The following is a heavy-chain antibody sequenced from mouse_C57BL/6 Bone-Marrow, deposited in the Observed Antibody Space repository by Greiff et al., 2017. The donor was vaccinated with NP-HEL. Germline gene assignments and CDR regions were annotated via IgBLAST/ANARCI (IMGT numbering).Heavy chain of an antibody. CDR1: GYTFTSYW. J-gene: IGHJ2*01. D-gene: IGHD2-1*01. V-gene: IGHV1-69*01. CDR2: IDPSDSYT. CDR3: ARGIYYGNCFDY. Sequence: VQLQQPGAELVMPGASVKLSCKASGYTFTSYWMHWVKQRPGQGLEWIGEIDPSDSYTNYNQKFKGKSTLTVDKSSSTAYMQLSSLTSEDSAVYYCARGIYYGNCFDYWGQGTTLTVSS.